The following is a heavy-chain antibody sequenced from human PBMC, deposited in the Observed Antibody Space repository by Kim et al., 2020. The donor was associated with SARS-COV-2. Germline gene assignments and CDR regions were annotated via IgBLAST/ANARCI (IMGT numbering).Heavy chain of an antibody. CDR2: INSDGSST. Sequence: GGSLRLSCAASGFTFSSYWMHWVRQAPGKGLVWVSRINSDGSSTSYADSVKGRFTISRDNAKNTLYLRMNSLRAEDTAVYYCARDRGYYGSGALGGMDVWGQGTTVTVSS. CDR3: ARDRGYYGSGALGGMDV. J-gene: IGHJ6*02. D-gene: IGHD3-10*01. CDR1: GFTFSSYW. V-gene: IGHV3-74*01.